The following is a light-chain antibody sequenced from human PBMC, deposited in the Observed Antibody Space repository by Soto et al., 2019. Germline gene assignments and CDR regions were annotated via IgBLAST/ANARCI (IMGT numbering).Light chain of an antibody. Sequence: QSPSSVSASVGDRITITCRASQDIGGMFAWFQQKPGKAPQYLIRAASILQSGVPSRFGGSGPGTEVILTINNLQPEDFATYYCKQYKTFGTFGQGTRV. CDR3: KQYKTFGT. J-gene: IGKJ1*01. CDR2: AAS. V-gene: IGKV1D-16*01. CDR1: QDIGGM.